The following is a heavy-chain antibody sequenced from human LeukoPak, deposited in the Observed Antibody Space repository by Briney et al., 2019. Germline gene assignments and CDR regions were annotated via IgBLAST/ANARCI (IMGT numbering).Heavy chain of an antibody. CDR1: GFTFTTFG. CDR2: ISGGGDST. V-gene: IGHV3-23*01. CDR3: ASGDSRFDY. J-gene: IGHJ4*02. Sequence: GGSLRLSCAPSGFTFTTFGMAWVRQAPGEGLEWVSVISGGGDSTHYAHSVKGRFTPSRDNAQNTVSLQMKTLRDQSTATYYCASGDSRFDYWGEGTLVTVSS. D-gene: IGHD3-10*01.